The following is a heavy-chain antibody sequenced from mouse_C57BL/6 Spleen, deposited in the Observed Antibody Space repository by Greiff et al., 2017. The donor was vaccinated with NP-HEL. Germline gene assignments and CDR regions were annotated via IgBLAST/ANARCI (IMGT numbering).Heavy chain of an antibody. D-gene: IGHD2-3*01. J-gene: IGHJ1*03. V-gene: IGHV1-42*01. CDR3: ADRGDGYYNWYFDV. Sequence: EAQLQQSGPELVKPGASVKISCKASGYSFTGYYMNWVKQSPEKSLEWIGEINPSTGGTTYNQKFKAKATLTVDKSSSTAYMQLKSLTSEDSAVYYCADRGDGYYNWYFDVWGTGTTVTVSS. CDR2: INPSTGGT. CDR1: GYSFTGYY.